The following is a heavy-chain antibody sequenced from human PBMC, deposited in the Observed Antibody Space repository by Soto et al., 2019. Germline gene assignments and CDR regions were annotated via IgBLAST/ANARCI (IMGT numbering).Heavy chain of an antibody. J-gene: IGHJ5*02. CDR1: GGSISSGGYY. V-gene: IGHV4-31*03. CDR2: IYYSGST. D-gene: IGHD2-2*02. CDR3: ARRRVAYCSSTSCYSDLFDP. Sequence: QVQLQESGPGLVKPSQTLSLTCTVSGGSISSGGYYWSWIRQHPGKGLEWIGYIYYSGSTYYNPPLKSRVTLSVDTSKVHFSLKLSSVTASDTAVYYCARRRVAYCSSTSCYSDLFDPWGQGTLVTVSS.